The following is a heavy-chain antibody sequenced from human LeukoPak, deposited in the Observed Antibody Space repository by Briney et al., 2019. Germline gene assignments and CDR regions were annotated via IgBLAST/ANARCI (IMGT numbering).Heavy chain of an antibody. V-gene: IGHV3-21*01. CDR2: ISSSSSYI. J-gene: IGHJ6*03. CDR1: GFTFSSNS. Sequence: GGSLRLYCAASGFTFSSNSMNWVRQAQGKGLEWVSSISSSSSYIHYADSVKGRFTISRDNAKNSLYLQMNSLRAEDTAVYYCARDRGDYMDVWGKGTTVTVSS. CDR3: ARDRGDYMDV. D-gene: IGHD3-10*01.